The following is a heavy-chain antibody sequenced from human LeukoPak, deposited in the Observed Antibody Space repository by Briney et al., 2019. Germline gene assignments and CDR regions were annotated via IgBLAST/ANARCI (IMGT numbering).Heavy chain of an antibody. CDR1: GFTFSNYW. Sequence: GGSLRLSCAASGFTFSNYWMNWVRQAPGKGLVWVSRINTDGSSTSYADSVKGRFTISRDNSKNTLYLQMNSLRAEDTAVYYCAKGPTDYYDSSGYFDYWGQGTLVTVSS. CDR2: INTDGSST. V-gene: IGHV3-74*01. J-gene: IGHJ4*02. CDR3: AKGPTDYYDSSGYFDY. D-gene: IGHD3-22*01.